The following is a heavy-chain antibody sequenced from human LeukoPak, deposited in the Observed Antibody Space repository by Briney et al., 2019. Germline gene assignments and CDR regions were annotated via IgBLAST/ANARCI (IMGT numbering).Heavy chain of an antibody. CDR2: VDPEDGET. J-gene: IGHJ4*02. CDR3: ATEPMVRGTYYFDY. D-gene: IGHD3-10*01. V-gene: IGHV1-69-2*01. CDR1: GYTFTDYY. Sequence: ASVKISCKVSGYTFTDYYMHWVQQAPGKGLEWLGLVDPEDGETIYAEKFQGRVTITADTSTDTAYVELSSLRSEDTAAYYCATEPMVRGTYYFDYWGQGTLVTVSS.